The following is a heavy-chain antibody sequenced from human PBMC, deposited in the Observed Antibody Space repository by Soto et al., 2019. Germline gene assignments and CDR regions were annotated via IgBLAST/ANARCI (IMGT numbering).Heavy chain of an antibody. V-gene: IGHV4-59*01. CDR3: ARIADSSGYYLDY. CDR1: GGSISSYY. J-gene: IGHJ4*02. Sequence: SETLSLTCTVSGGSISSYYWSWIRQPPGKGLEWIGYIYYSGSTNYNPSLKSRVTISVDTSKNQFSLKLSSVTAADTAVYYCARIADSSGYYLDYWGQGTLVTVS. CDR2: IYYSGST. D-gene: IGHD3-22*01.